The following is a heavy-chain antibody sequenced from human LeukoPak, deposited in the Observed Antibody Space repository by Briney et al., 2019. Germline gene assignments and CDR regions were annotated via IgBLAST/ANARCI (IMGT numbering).Heavy chain of an antibody. D-gene: IGHD2-15*01. CDR1: GCTFSSYA. Sequence: AAVKVSCKASGCTFSSYAISWVRQAPGQGLEWMGGIIPIFGTANYEQKLQGRVTIITGESTSTAFPELSSLRSEDTAVYYCARDHVCSGGSCYSRYYYYYMDVWGKGTTVTVSS. V-gene: IGHV1-69*05. J-gene: IGHJ6*03. CDR2: IIPIFGTA. CDR3: ARDHVCSGGSCYSRYYYYYMDV.